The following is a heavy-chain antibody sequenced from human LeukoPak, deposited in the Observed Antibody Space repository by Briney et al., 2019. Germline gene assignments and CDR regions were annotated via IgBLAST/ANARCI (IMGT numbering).Heavy chain of an antibody. CDR2: IYPGDSDT. CDR3: ARLTSGSYYLDY. D-gene: IGHD1-26*01. V-gene: IGHV5-51*01. CDR1: GCSFTSYW. Sequence: GESLQISCKGSGCSFTSYWIGWGRQMPGKGVEWMGIIYPGDSDTRYSPSFQGQVTISADKSISTAYLQWSSLKASDTAMYYCARLTSGSYYLDYWGQGTLVTVSS. J-gene: IGHJ4*02.